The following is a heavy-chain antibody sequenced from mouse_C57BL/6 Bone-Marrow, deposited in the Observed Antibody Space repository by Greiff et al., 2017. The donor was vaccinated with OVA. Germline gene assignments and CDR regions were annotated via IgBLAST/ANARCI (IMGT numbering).Heavy chain of an antibody. CDR1: GFSLTSYG. D-gene: IGHD2-3*01. J-gene: IGHJ3*01. CDR3: AKNRIYDGYSWFAY. CDR2: IWRGGST. Sequence: VQLQQSGPGLVQPSQSLSITCTVSGFSLTSYGVHWVRQSPGKGLEWLGVIWRGGSTDYNAAFMSRLSITKDNSKSQVFFKMNSLQADDTAIYYCAKNRIYDGYSWFAYWGQGTLVTVSA. V-gene: IGHV2-5*01.